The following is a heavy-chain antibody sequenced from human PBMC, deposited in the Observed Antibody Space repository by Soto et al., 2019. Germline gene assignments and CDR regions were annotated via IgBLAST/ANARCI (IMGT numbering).Heavy chain of an antibody. Sequence: SETLSLTLTVSSASFTVYYWSWIRQPPGKGLEWVGYIYYSESTSYNPSRTSRATLSADTSKNRFSLNLRSVTAADTAVYYCARDAGGPGDYWGQGVLVTV. CDR3: ARDAGGPGDY. V-gene: IGHV4-59*01. CDR2: IYYSEST. D-gene: IGHD2-15*01. J-gene: IGHJ4*02. CDR1: SASFTVYY.